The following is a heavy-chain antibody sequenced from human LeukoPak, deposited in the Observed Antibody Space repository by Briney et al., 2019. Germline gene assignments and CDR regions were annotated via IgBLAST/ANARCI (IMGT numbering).Heavy chain of an antibody. D-gene: IGHD1-1*01. J-gene: IGHJ4*02. CDR3: AARPGDGY. CDR2: SGSGGST. CDR1: GLAVSNYA. V-gene: IGHV3-23*01. Sequence: QPGGSLRLSCVASGLAVSNYAMSWARQAPGKGLEWVSVSGSGGSTFYADSVKGRFTVSRDNSKNTVYLQMNSLRAEDTAVCYCAARPGDGYWGQGTLVTVSS.